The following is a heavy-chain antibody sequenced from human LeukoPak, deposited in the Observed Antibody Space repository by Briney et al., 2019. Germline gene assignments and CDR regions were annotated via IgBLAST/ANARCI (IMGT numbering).Heavy chain of an antibody. J-gene: IGHJ4*02. V-gene: IGHV1-46*01. CDR2: INPSGGST. CDR1: GYSFTSYW. CDR3: ARVTRNPYSGYGPRSFDY. Sequence: GESLKISCKGSGYSFTSYWIGWVRQAPGQGLEWMGIINPSGGSTSYAQKLQGRVTMTTDTSTSTAYMELRSLRSDDTAVYYCARVTRNPYSGYGPRSFDYWGQGTLVTVSS. D-gene: IGHD5-12*01.